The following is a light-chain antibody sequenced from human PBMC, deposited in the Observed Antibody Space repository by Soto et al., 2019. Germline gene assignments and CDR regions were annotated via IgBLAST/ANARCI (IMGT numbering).Light chain of an antibody. Sequence: EIVLPLYPGTLSLSPGERATLSCRASQSVSIDLAWYRQTPGQAPRLLIYGASTRATGVPPTFSGSASGTEFTLTISSLQSEDFTVYYCQQYNKWPLTFGQGTKV. CDR2: GAS. V-gene: IGKV3-15*01. CDR1: QSVSID. CDR3: QQYNKWPLT. J-gene: IGKJ1*01.